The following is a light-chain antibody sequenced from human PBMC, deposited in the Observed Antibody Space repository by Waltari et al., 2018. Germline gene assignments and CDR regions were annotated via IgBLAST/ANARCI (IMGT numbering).Light chain of an antibody. CDR1: RDINIY. V-gene: IGKV1-33*01. CDR2: EAS. CDR3: QQYDNLPLT. Sequence: DIQMTQSPSSLSASVGDRVTITYQASRDINIYLNWYQQKPGKAPNLLIYEASKLETGVPSRFSGSGSGTDFTFTISSLQPEDIATYYCQQYDNLPLTFGHGTRLEIK. J-gene: IGKJ5*01.